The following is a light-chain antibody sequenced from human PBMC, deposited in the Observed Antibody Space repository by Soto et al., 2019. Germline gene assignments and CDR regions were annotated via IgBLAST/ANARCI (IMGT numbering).Light chain of an antibody. CDR1: QDIGND. CDR2: SAS. J-gene: IGKJ1*01. CDR3: LQHKTFPWT. V-gene: IGKV1-17*01. Sequence: DIQVTQSPCSLSASVGDRVTITCRASQDIGNDLGWYQQEPGKAPRRLIYSASNVQSGVPSRFSGNRSGTAFTLTISSLQPEDFVTYHCLQHKTFPWTFGQGTKVEMK.